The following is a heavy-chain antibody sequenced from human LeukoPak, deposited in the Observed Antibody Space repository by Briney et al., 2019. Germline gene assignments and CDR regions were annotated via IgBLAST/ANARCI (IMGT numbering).Heavy chain of an antibody. J-gene: IGHJ4*02. CDR3: ARHPYYDSSGYYFDY. CDR2: IYYSGST. D-gene: IGHD3-22*01. Sequence: SETLSLTCTVSGGSISSYYWSWIRQPPGKGLEWIGYIYYSGSTNYNPSPKSPVTISVDTSKNQFSLKLSSVTAADTAVYYCARHPYYDSSGYYFDYWGQGTLVTVSS. V-gene: IGHV4-59*08. CDR1: GGSISSYY.